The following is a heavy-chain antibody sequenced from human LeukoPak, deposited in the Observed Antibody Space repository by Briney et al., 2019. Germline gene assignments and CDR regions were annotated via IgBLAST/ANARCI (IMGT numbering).Heavy chain of an antibody. D-gene: IGHD2-15*01. Sequence: ASVKVSCKASGYTFTSYGISWVRQAPGQGLEGMGWISAYNGNTNYTQKLQGRVTMTTDTSTSTAYMELRSLRSDDTAVYYCARVDIVVVVAASGYYYYMDVWGKGTTVTVSS. CDR1: GYTFTSYG. J-gene: IGHJ6*03. CDR3: ARVDIVVVVAASGYYYYMDV. CDR2: ISAYNGNT. V-gene: IGHV1-18*01.